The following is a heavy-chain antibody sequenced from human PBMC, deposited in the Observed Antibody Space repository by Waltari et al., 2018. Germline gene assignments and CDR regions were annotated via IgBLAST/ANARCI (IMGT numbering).Heavy chain of an antibody. J-gene: IGHJ3*01. Sequence: EVQLVESGGGLAKTGGSLRLSCAASGFTFSNYWMYWVRQAPGEGLEWVSAIDSTGSNTYYADSVKGRFTISRENARKTLYLQVDSLREEDTSVYYCVGEQGLLGIGPADAFDFWGQGLRVTVSS. V-gene: IGHV3-21*01. CDR3: VGEQGLLGIGPADAFDF. CDR2: IDSTGSNT. CDR1: GFTFSNYW. D-gene: IGHD1-20*01.